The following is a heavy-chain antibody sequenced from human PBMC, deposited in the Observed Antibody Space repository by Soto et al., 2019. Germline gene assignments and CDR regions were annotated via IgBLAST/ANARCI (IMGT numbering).Heavy chain of an antibody. J-gene: IGHJ4*02. V-gene: IGHV1-69*13. CDR2: IIPIFGTA. Sequence: ASVKVSCKASGGTFSSYAISWVRQAPGQGLEWMGGIIPIFGTANYAQKFQGRVTITADESTSTAYMELSSLRSEDTAVYYCARDYGGNSEFGYWGQGTLVTVSS. CDR1: GGTFSSYA. D-gene: IGHD4-17*01. CDR3: ARDYGGNSEFGY.